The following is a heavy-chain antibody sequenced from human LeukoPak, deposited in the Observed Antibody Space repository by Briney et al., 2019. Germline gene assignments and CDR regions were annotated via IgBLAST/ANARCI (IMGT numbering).Heavy chain of an antibody. CDR1: GFTFSKYW. CDR2: IKEDGSAK. J-gene: IGHJ4*02. Sequence: GGSLRLSCAASGFTFSKYWMTWLRQGPGIGLQWVAHIKEDGSAKYYVDSVKGRFTISRDNAKTSMYLQMNSLRAEDTAVYYCARATQRHCTSTGCFGPFDYWGQGTLVTVSS. CDR3: ARATQRHCTSTGCFGPFDY. V-gene: IGHV3-7*02. D-gene: IGHD2-2*01.